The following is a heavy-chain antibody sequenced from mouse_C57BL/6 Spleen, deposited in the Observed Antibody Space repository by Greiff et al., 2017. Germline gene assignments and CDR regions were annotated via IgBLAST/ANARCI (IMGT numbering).Heavy chain of an antibody. J-gene: IGHJ4*01. D-gene: IGHD2-2*01. V-gene: IGHV1-80*01. CDR2: IYPGDGDT. CDR3: ARCGYDGLDY. CDR1: GYAFSSYW. Sequence: VQGVESGAELVKPGASVKISCKASGYAFSSYWMNWVKQRPGKGLEWIGQIYPGDGDTNYNGKFKGKATLTADKSSSIAYMQLSSLTSEDSAVYFCARCGYDGLDYWGQGTSVTVSS.